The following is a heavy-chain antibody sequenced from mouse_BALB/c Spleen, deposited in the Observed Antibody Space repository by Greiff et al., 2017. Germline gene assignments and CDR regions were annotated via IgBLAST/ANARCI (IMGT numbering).Heavy chain of an antibody. J-gene: IGHJ3*01. Sequence: VQLQESGAELAKPGASVKMSCKASGYTFTSYWMHWVKQRPGQGLEWIGYINPSTGYTEYNQKFKDKATLTADKSSSTAYMQLSSLTSEDSAVYYCARLAQRAWFAYWGQGTLVTVSA. V-gene: IGHV1-7*01. CDR3: ARLAQRAWFAY. CDR2: INPSTGYT. CDR1: GYTFTSYW.